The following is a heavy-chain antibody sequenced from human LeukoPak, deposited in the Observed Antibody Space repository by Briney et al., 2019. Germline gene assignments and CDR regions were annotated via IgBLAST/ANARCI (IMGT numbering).Heavy chain of an antibody. J-gene: IGHJ4*02. CDR2: ISSSGSTI. CDR3: ARDSEGSDSDY. CDR1: GFTFSSYE. Sequence: GGSLRLSCAASGFTFSSYEMNWVRQAPGKGLEWVSYISSSGSTIYYADSVKGRFTISRDNAKNSLYLQMNSLRAEDTAVYYCARDSEGSDSDYWGQGTLVTVSS. V-gene: IGHV3-48*03. D-gene: IGHD6-25*01.